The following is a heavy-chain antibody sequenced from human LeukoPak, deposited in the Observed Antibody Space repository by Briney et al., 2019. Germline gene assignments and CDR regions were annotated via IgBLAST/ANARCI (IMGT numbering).Heavy chain of an antibody. Sequence: SVKVSCKASGGTFSSYAVSWVRQAPGQGLEWMGRIITIFGTANYAQKFQGRVTITTDESTSTAYMELSSLRSEDTAVYYCAREKVVTYNWFDPWGQGTLVTVSS. CDR3: AREKVVTYNWFDP. V-gene: IGHV1-69*05. CDR2: IITIFGTA. D-gene: IGHD4-23*01. J-gene: IGHJ5*02. CDR1: GGTFSSYA.